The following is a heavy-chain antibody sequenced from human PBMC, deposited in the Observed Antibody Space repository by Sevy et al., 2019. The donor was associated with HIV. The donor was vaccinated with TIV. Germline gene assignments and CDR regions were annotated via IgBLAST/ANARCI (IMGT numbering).Heavy chain of an antibody. CDR2: ISKEGTNK. J-gene: IGHJ4*02. CDR3: ARDPHAVPHWGSFDS. Sequence: GGSLRLSCEASGFTFTRYAFHWVRQAPGKGLEWVAVISKEGTNKYYIDSVKGRFTISRDNSRNTLFLQMERLRAEDTAMYFCARDPHAVPHWGSFDSWGKGTLVTVSS. V-gene: IGHV3-30-3*01. CDR1: GFTFTRYA. D-gene: IGHD3-16*01.